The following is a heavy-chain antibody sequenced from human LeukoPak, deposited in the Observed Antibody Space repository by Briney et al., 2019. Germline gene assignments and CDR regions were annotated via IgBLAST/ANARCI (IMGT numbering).Heavy chain of an antibody. CDR3: ARDSSRQGILAFDI. CDR2: ISSSSSTI. J-gene: IGHJ3*02. CDR1: GFTFSSYS. V-gene: IGHV3-48*01. D-gene: IGHD6-13*01. Sequence: QPGGSLRLSCAASGFTFSSYSMNWVRQAPGKGLEWVSYISSSSSTIYYADSVKGRFTISRDNAKNSLYLQMNSLRAEDTAVYYCARDSSRQGILAFDIWGQGTMVTVSS.